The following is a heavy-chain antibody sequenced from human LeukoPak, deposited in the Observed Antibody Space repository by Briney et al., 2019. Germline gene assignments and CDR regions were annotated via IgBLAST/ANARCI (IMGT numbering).Heavy chain of an antibody. J-gene: IGHJ4*02. CDR1: GFTFSSCG. CDR3: ATETIGRHYDY. D-gene: IGHD1-14*01. CDR2: IGPTGTDR. Sequence: PGGSLRRSCAASGFTFSSCGFNWVRQAPGKGLEWVSSIGPTGTDRYYADPVRGRFTISRANGKNSMYLQMDSLRDEDTAVYYCATETIGRHYDYWGQGTLLTVSS. V-gene: IGHV3-21*01.